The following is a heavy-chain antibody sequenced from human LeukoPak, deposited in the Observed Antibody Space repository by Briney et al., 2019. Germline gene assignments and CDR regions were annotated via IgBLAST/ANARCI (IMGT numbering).Heavy chain of an antibody. CDR1: GFTFSSYW. CDR2: IKQDGSEK. V-gene: IGHV3-7*01. CDR3: ARVDYYYYMDV. J-gene: IGHJ6*03. Sequence: GGSLRLSCAASGFTFSSYWMSWVRQAPGKGLEWVANIKQDGSEKYYVDSVKGRFTISRDNAKNSLYLQMSSLRAEDTAVYYCARVDYYYYMDVWGKGTTVTISS.